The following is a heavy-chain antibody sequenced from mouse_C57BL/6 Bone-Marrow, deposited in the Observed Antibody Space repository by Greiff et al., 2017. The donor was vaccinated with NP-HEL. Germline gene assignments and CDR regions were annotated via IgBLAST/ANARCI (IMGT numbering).Heavy chain of an antibody. CDR1: GYTFTSYW. J-gene: IGHJ4*01. CDR3: ARFGNYRGGAMDY. CDR2: IYPSDSET. Sequence: VQLQQPGAELVRPGSSVKLSCKASGYTFTSYWMDWVKQRPGQGLEWIGNIYPSDSETHYNQKFKDKATLTVDKSSSTAYMQLSSLTSEDSAVYYCARFGNYRGGAMDYWGQGTSVTVSS. V-gene: IGHV1-61*01. D-gene: IGHD2-1*01.